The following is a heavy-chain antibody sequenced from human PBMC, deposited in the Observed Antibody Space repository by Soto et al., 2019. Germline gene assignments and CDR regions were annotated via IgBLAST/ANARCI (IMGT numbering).Heavy chain of an antibody. CDR2: IKSDASTI. V-gene: IGHV3-74*03. Sequence: ESGGGLVQPGGSLRLSCAASGFTFSSYWMHWVRQVPGKGLVWVSHIKSDASTIMYADSVKGRFTISRDNAKNTLYLQVNSLRPEDTAVYYCVRGGSANYYGLFDSWGQGTRVTVSS. CDR1: GFTFSSYW. CDR3: VRGGSANYYGLFDS. D-gene: IGHD1-26*01. J-gene: IGHJ4*02.